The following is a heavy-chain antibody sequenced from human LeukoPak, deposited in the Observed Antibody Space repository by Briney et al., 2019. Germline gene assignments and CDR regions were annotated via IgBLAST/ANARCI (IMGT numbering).Heavy chain of an antibody. Sequence: GSLRLSCAASGFTVSSNYMSWVRQAPGKGLEWVSVIYSGGSTFYADSVKGRFTISRDNSKNTLYLQMNSLRVEDTAVYYCASRSINWYRGNNWFDPWGQGTLVTVSS. D-gene: IGHD6-13*01. CDR1: GFTVSSNY. CDR2: IYSGGST. V-gene: IGHV3-53*01. J-gene: IGHJ5*02. CDR3: ASRSINWYRGNNWFDP.